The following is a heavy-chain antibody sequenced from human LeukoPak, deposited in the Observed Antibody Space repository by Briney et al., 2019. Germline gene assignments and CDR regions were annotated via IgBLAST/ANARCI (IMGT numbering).Heavy chain of an antibody. J-gene: IGHJ4*02. V-gene: IGHV4-30-4*08. CDR2: IYYSGST. Sequence: SENLSLTCTVSGGSTSSGDYYWSWIRQPPGKGLEWIGYIYYSGSTYYNPSLKSRVTISVDASKNQFSLKLSSVTAADTAVYYCARALYDFWSGYTYNSGYYFDYWGQGTLVTVSS. CDR1: GGSTSSGDYY. D-gene: IGHD3-3*01. CDR3: ARALYDFWSGYTYNSGYYFDY.